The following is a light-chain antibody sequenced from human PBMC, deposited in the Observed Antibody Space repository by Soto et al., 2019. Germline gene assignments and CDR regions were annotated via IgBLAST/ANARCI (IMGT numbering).Light chain of an antibody. J-gene: IGKJ1*01. V-gene: IGKV3-15*01. Sequence: ERVMTQSPATVSVSPGERATLSCRASQSVSSKLAWYQQKPGQAPRLLIYDASSRATGIPATFSGSGSGTEFTLTINSLQSEDFAVYYCQQYNNWPWTFGQGTKVDI. CDR1: QSVSSK. CDR2: DAS. CDR3: QQYNNWPWT.